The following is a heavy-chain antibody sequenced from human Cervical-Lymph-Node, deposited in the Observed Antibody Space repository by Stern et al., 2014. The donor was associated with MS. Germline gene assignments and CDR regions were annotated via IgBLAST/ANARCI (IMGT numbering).Heavy chain of an antibody. CDR3: ARQRYFDY. V-gene: IGHV5-51*01. CDR2: IFPGGSDI. J-gene: IGHJ4*02. CDR1: GYTFTSYW. Sequence: EVQLVESGPEVKRPGESLKISCQASGYTFTSYWIGGVRQMPGKGLEWIAIIFPGGSDIRYTPAFQGQVPISADKSSSTAYLQWNNLKASDTAIYYCARQRYFDYWGQGTLVTVSS.